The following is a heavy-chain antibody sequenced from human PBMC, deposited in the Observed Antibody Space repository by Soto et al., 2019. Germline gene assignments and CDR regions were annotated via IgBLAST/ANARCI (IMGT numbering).Heavy chain of an antibody. V-gene: IGHV1-3*01. CDR1: GYTFTSYA. J-gene: IGHJ4*02. CDR2: INAGNGNT. CDR3: ASREVQYRSGWYNYFDY. D-gene: IGHD6-19*01. Sequence: ASVKVSCKASGYTFTSYAMHWVRQAPGQRLEWMGWINAGNGNTKYSQKFQGRVTITRDTSASTAYMELSSLRSEDTAVYYCASREVQYRSGWYNYFDYWGQGTLVTVSS.